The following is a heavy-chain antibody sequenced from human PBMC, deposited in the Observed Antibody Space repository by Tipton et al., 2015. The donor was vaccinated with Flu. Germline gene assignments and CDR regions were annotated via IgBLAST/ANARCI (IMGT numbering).Heavy chain of an antibody. V-gene: IGHV4-59*01. D-gene: IGHD6-19*01. CDR1: GDSISTFY. J-gene: IGHJ5*02. CDR3: ARGKRYSGGWYWFDP. CDR2: IYYSGST. Sequence: TLSLTCTVSGDSISTFYLTWIRQPPGKGLEWIGHIYYSGSTIYNPSLKRRVTISIDASKKQFSLTLTSVTAADTAMYYCARGKRYSGGWYWFDPWGQGTQVTVSS.